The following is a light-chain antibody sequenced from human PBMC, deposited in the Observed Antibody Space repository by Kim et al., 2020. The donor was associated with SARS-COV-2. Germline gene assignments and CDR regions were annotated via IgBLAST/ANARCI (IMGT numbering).Light chain of an antibody. Sequence: RQTATLNCTGHVKHVGTQGAAWPQQHQGHAPNLLSYRNNNRPSEISDRLSASRSGHTATLTITGLHPEDEADYYCSAWISSLSAWVFGEGTKLTVL. CDR2: RNN. CDR3: SAWISSLSAWV. V-gene: IGLV10-54*01. CDR1: VKHVGTQG. J-gene: IGLJ3*02.